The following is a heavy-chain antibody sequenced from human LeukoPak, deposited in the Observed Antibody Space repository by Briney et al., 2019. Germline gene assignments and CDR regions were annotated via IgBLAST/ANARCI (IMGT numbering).Heavy chain of an antibody. J-gene: IGHJ3*02. CDR2: INAGNGNT. V-gene: IGHV1-3*01. Sequence: GASVKVSCKASGYTFTSYAMHWVRQAPGQRLEWMGWINAGNGNTKYSQKFQGRVTITRDTSASTAYMELSSLRSEDTAVYYCARGVITMVRGVSAFDIWGQGTMVTVSP. CDR3: ARGVITMVRGVSAFDI. CDR1: GYTFTSYA. D-gene: IGHD3-10*01.